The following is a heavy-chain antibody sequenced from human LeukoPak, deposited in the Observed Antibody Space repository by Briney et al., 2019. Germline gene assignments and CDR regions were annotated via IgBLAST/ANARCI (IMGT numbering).Heavy chain of an antibody. J-gene: IGHJ4*01. V-gene: IGHV3-64D*06. CDR1: GFTFSNYA. D-gene: IGHD6-13*01. CDR3: VKAAGSWYGYFDY. CDR2: ISDNGGNT. Sequence: PGGSLRLSCSASGFTFSNYAIHWVRQAPGKGLEYVSTISDNGGNTNYADSVKGRFTISRDNSKNTLYLQMSSLRPEDTAVYYCVKAAGSWYGYFDYWGQGTLVTVYS.